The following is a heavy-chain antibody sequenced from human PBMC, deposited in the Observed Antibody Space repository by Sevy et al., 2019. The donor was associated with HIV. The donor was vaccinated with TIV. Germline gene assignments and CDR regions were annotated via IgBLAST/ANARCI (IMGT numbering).Heavy chain of an antibody. V-gene: IGHV5-51*01. CDR1: GYSFSSYW. CDR2: IYPGDSDT. CDR3: ARQPDYGGNVWPYDY. Sequence: GESLKISCKGSGYSFSSYWIGWVRQMPGKGLEWMGIIYPGDSDTRYSPSFQGQVTISADKSISTAYLQWSSLKASDTAIYYCARQPDYGGNVWPYDYWGQGTLVTVSS. D-gene: IGHD4-17*01. J-gene: IGHJ4*02.